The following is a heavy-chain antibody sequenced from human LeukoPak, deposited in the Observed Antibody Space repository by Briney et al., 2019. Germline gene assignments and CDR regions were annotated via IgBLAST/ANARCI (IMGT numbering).Heavy chain of an antibody. CDR2: IYHSGST. Sequence: PSETLSLTCTVSGYSISSGYYWGWVRQPPGKGLEWIGSIYHSGSTNYNPSLKSRVTMSVDTSKNQFSLKLSSVTAADTAVYYCARGLYSSSWYRDSAGYYYYYMDVWGRGTTVTISS. J-gene: IGHJ6*03. V-gene: IGHV4-38-2*02. D-gene: IGHD6-13*01. CDR1: GYSISSGYY. CDR3: ARGLYSSSWYRDSAGYYYYYMDV.